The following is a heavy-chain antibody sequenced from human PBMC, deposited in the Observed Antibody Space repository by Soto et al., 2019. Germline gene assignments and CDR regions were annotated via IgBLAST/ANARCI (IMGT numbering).Heavy chain of an antibody. D-gene: IGHD3-16*01. CDR3: ARQHGGEGGHAFDF. Sequence: QLQLQESGPGLAKPSENLSLTCTVSGGSIYSSRHYWAWIRQPPGKRLEWIGSFFYGGNTYYKPSLKSLLTMSVDTSKNQFSQNLRSVTAADTAVYYCARQHGGEGGHAFDFWGQGKMVTVSS. V-gene: IGHV4-39*01. CDR1: GGSIYSSRHY. CDR2: FFYGGNT. J-gene: IGHJ3*01.